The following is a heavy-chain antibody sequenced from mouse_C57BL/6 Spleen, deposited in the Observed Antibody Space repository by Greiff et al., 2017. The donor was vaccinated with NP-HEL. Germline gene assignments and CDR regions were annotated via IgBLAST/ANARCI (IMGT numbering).Heavy chain of an antibody. J-gene: IGHJ3*01. CDR3: ASRLPAWFAY. CDR1: GFTFSDYG. V-gene: IGHV5-17*01. Sequence: DVKLVESGGGLVKPGGSLKLSCAASGFTFSDYGMHWVRQAPEKGLEWVAYISSGSSTIYYADTVKGRFTISRDNAKNTLFLQMTSLRSEDTAMYYCASRLPAWFAYWGQGTLVTVSA. D-gene: IGHD2-1*01. CDR2: ISSGSSTI.